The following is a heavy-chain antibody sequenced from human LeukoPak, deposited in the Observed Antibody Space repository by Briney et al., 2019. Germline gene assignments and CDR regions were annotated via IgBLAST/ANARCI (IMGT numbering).Heavy chain of an antibody. CDR2: ITSSSSTI. V-gene: IGHV3-48*01. CDR3: ARGPIVGATLY. CDR1: GFTFSSYS. D-gene: IGHD1-26*01. Sequence: PGGSLRLSCLASGFTFSSYSMNWVRQAPGKGLEWVSYITSSSSTIYYADSVRGRFTISRDNARNSLYLQMNSLRAEDTAVYYCARGPIVGATLYWGQGTLVTVSS. J-gene: IGHJ4*02.